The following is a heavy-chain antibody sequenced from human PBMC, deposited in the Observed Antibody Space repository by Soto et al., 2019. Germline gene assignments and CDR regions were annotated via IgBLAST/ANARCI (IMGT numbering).Heavy chain of an antibody. Sequence: EVQLVESGGALVQPGVSLRLSCVASGFSFSDYWMHWVSQAPGKGLVWVSRVKTDGSIITYADSVKGRFTISRDNAKNTLYLQMNTLRAEDTAVYYCAIVRHGAWYFDPWGSGTLVTVPP. V-gene: IGHV3-74*01. J-gene: IGHJ2*01. D-gene: IGHD3-16*01. CDR1: GFSFSDYW. CDR2: VKTDGSII. CDR3: AIVRHGAWYFDP.